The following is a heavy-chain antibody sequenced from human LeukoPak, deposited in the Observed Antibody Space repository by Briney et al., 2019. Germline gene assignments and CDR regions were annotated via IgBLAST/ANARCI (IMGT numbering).Heavy chain of an antibody. J-gene: IGHJ4*02. CDR1: GFTYNNYA. Sequence: GGSLRLSCTVSGFTYNNYAMSWVRQAPGKGLEWVSAITAGGGSTYHADSVKGRFTISRDNSKNTLYLQMTSLRAEDTAVYYCAKGSAAARPYYFDSWGQSTLVTVSS. D-gene: IGHD6-6*01. V-gene: IGHV3-23*01. CDR3: AKGSAAARPYYFDS. CDR2: ITAGGGST.